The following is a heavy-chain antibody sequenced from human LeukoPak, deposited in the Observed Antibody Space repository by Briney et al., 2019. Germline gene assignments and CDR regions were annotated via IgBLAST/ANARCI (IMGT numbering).Heavy chain of an antibody. CDR1: GFTFTSSA. D-gene: IGHD1-26*01. V-gene: IGHV1-58*02. CDR3: AAVPTWSGSLNFDY. Sequence: GASVKVSCKASGFTFTSSAMQWVRQARGQRLEWIGWIVVGSGNTNYAQKFQERVTITRDMSTSTAYMELSSLRSEDTAVYYCAAVPTWSGSLNFDYWGQGTLVTVSS. CDR2: IVVGSGNT. J-gene: IGHJ4*02.